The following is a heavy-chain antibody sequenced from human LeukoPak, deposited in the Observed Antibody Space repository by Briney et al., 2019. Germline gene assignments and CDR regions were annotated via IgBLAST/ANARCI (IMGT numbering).Heavy chain of an antibody. Sequence: ASVKVSCKASGYTFTSYGISWVRQAPGQGLEWMGWISAYNGNTNYAQKLQGRVTMTTDTSTSTAYMELRSPRSDDTAVYYCAIVGATNYYYYYGMDVWGQGTTVTVSS. CDR1: GYTFTSYG. CDR2: ISAYNGNT. D-gene: IGHD1-26*01. J-gene: IGHJ6*02. CDR3: AIVGATNYYYYYGMDV. V-gene: IGHV1-18*01.